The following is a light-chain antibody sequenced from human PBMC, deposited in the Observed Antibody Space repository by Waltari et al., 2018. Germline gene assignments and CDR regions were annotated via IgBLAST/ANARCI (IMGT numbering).Light chain of an antibody. CDR3: SSYAGSTL. Sequence: SALTPAPPPAGAPGPAVTLPRTGTRSERGWYNFVSWYQQHPGKAPKLMIYEVSKRPSGVPDRFSGSKSGNTASLTVSGLQAEDEADYYCSSYAGSTLFGGGTKLTVL. CDR1: RSERGWYNF. J-gene: IGLJ2*01. V-gene: IGLV2-8*01. CDR2: EVS.